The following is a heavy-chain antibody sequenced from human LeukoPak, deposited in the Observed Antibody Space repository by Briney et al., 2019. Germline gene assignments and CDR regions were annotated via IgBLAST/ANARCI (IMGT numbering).Heavy chain of an antibody. CDR3: TREDHSNYNY. D-gene: IGHD4-11*01. CDR2: ISTSGTTI. V-gene: IGHV3-11*01. Sequence: PGGSLRLSCAASGFTLSDNSMSWIRRAPGKGLEWLSYISTSGTTIYYADSVKGRFTISRDNAKNSLYLQMNSLRVEDTAVYYCTREDHSNYNYWGQGTLVTVSS. CDR1: GFTLSDNS. J-gene: IGHJ4*02.